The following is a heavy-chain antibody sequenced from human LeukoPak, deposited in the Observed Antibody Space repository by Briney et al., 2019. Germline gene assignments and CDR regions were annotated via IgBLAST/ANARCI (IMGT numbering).Heavy chain of an antibody. CDR3: ARARGGGSNPNLNDY. D-gene: IGHD2-15*01. J-gene: IGHJ4*02. CDR2: ISAYNGNT. V-gene: IGHV1-18*01. Sequence: GASVKVSCKASGYTFTSYGISWVRQAPGQGLEWMGWISAYNGNTNYAQKLQGRVTMTTDTSTSTAYMELRSLRSDDTAVYYSARARGGGSNPNLNDYWGQGTLVTVSS. CDR1: GYTFTSYG.